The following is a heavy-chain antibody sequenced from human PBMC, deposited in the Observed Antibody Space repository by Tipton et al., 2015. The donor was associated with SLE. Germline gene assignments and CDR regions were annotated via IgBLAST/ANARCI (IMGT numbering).Heavy chain of an antibody. V-gene: IGHV3-74*01. CDR3: ARDYPGYHDAFDI. CDR1: GFSISNYW. Sequence: FLRLSCAASGFSISNYWMHWVRQAPGKGLVWVSHITLDESTTSYADSVKGRFTISRDNAKNTLYLQMNSLRAEDTAVYYCARDYPGYHDAFDIWGQGTMVTVSS. J-gene: IGHJ3*02. D-gene: IGHD6-13*01. CDR2: ITLDESTT.